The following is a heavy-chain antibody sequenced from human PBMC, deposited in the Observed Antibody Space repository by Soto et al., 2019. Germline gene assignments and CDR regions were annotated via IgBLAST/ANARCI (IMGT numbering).Heavy chain of an antibody. Sequence: PGGSLRLSCAASGFTFSSYGMHWVRQAPGKGLEWVAVISYDGSNKYYADSVKGRFAISRDNSKNTLYLQMNSLRLEDMAVYYCARADASGSYPYWGPGTLVTVSS. CDR2: ISYDGSNK. CDR3: ARADASGSYPY. J-gene: IGHJ4*02. D-gene: IGHD3-10*01. CDR1: GFTFSSYG. V-gene: IGHV3-30*03.